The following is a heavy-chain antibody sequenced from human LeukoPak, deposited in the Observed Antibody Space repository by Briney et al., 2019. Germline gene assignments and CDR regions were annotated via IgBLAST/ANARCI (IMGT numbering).Heavy chain of an antibody. D-gene: IGHD2-2*01. V-gene: IGHV3-74*01. CDR3: ARDPYPLVVPAAQNDYGMDV. J-gene: IGHJ6*02. Sequence: GGSLLLSCAASGFSFSDYWMHWVRQAPGKGLVWVSHINADEDRAAYADSVKGRFTISRDNARNTLYLQMNSLRAEDTAVYYCARDPYPLVVPAAQNDYGMDVWGQGTTVTVSS. CDR1: GFSFSDYW. CDR2: INADEDRA.